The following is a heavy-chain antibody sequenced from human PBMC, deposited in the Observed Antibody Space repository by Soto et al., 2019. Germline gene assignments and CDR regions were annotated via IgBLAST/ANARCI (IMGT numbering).Heavy chain of an antibody. CDR3: ARGMDNNKVGW. CDR1: GDSVSRGDSY. J-gene: IGHJ4*02. Sequence: QVQLQESGPGLVKPSETLSLTCTVSGDSVSRGDSYWSWIRQPPGKGLEWIGYICRSGSTEYNPPLRSRVIISVGTAKNQLSLKLSTVTAADTAVYFCARGMDNNKVGWWGQGTLVTVSS. V-gene: IGHV4-61*08. CDR2: ICRSGST. D-gene: IGHD1-1*01.